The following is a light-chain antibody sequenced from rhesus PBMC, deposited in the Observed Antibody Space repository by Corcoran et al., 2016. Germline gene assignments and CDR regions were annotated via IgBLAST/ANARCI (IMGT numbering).Light chain of an antibody. V-gene: IGKV2-73*01. CDR3: MQALQTPLT. CDR2: RVS. Sequence: DIVMTQTPLSLPVTPGEPASISCRSSQSLLHSNGNTYLYWYLQKPGQPPRLLIFRVSNPFSGVPDRFRGSGSGADFTLKISRVEAENVGIYYCMQALQTPLTFGGGTKVEIK. J-gene: IGKJ4*01. CDR1: QSLLHSNGNTY.